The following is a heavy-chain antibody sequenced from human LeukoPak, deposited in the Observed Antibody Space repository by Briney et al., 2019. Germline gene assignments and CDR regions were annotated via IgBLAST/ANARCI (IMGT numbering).Heavy chain of an antibody. CDR3: ARASAYCSSTSCYLSYYYYYMDV. J-gene: IGHJ6*03. CDR2: IYYSGST. V-gene: IGHV4-39*07. CDR1: GGSISSSSYY. Sequence: SETLSLTCTVSGGSISSSSYYWGWIRQPPGKGLEWIGSIYYSGSTYYNPSLRSRVTISVDTSKNQFSLKLSSVTAADTAVYYCARASAYCSSTSCYLSYYYYYMDVWGKGTTVTVSS. D-gene: IGHD2-2*01.